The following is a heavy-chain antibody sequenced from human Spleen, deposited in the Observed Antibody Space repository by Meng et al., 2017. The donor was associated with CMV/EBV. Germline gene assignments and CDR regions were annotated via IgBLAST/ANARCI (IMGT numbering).Heavy chain of an antibody. CDR3: ARDRQWELPGDYYYGMDV. V-gene: IGHV3-11*04. Sequence: GESLKISCAASGFICSDYYMTWIRQAPGKGLEWISYISSSGSIKKYADSVVGLFTISRANAKKSLYLQMNSLRAEDTGFYYCARDRQWELPGDYYYGMDVWGQGTMVTVSS. J-gene: IGHJ6*02. CDR2: ISSSGSIK. D-gene: IGHD1-26*01. CDR1: GFICSDYY.